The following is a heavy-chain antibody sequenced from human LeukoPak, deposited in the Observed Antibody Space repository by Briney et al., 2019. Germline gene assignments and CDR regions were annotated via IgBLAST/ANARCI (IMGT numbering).Heavy chain of an antibody. J-gene: IGHJ6*03. V-gene: IGHV4-4*07. CDR3: ARDCSSTSCPYYMDV. CDR2: IYTSGST. CDR1: GGSISSYY. Sequence: SETLSLTCTVSGGSISSYYWSWVRQPAGKGLEWIGRIYTSGSTNYNPSLKSRVTMSVDTSKNQFSLKLSSVTAADTAVYYCARDCSSTSCPYYMDVWGKGTTVTVSS. D-gene: IGHD2-2*01.